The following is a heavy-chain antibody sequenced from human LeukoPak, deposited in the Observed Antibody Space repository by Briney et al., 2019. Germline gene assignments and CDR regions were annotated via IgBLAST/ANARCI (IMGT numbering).Heavy chain of an antibody. CDR3: ASPDFCSSSPGY. D-gene: IGHD6-6*01. J-gene: IGHJ4*02. V-gene: IGHV4-39*01. CDR1: GGSISSSSYY. Sequence: PSETLSLTRTVSGGSISSSSYYWGWIRQPPGKGLEWFGSIYYSGSTYYNTSLKSRVTISVDASNNQFSLKLSSVTAADTAVYYCASPDFCSSSPGYWGQGTLVTVSS. CDR2: IYYSGST.